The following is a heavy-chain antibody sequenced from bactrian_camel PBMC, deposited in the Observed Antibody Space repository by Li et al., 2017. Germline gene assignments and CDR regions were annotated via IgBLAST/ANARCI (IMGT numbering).Heavy chain of an antibody. CDR2: ISYDGST. J-gene: IGHJ4*01. D-gene: IGHD6*01. CDR3: AAGSWVAGSLDEHDYVH. V-gene: IGHV3S60*01. CDR1: GFTFDDSD. Sequence: HVQLVESGGASVQTGGSLRLSCTASGFTFDDSDMAWYRQAPGNECELVSSISYDGSTYYADSVKGRFTISQDNAKNTVMVYLKMPTLKTDDTAMYYCAAGSWVAGSLDEHDYVHWGQGTQVTVS.